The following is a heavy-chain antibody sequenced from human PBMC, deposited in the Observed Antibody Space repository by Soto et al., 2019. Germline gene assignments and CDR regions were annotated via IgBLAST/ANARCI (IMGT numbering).Heavy chain of an antibody. CDR3: AKDRTMIVVVNPLDY. V-gene: IGHV3-30-3*01. CDR2: ISYDGSNK. D-gene: IGHD3-22*01. J-gene: IGHJ4*02. CDR1: GFTFSSYA. Sequence: LRLSCAASGFTFSSYAMHWVRQAPGKGLEWVAVISYDGSNKYYADSVKGRFTISRDNSKNTLYLQMNSLGAEDTAVYYCAKDRTMIVVVNPLDYWGQGTLVTVSS.